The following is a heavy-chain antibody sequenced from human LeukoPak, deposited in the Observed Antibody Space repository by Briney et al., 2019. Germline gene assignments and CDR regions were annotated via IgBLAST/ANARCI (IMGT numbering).Heavy chain of an antibody. CDR2: IIPIFGTA. J-gene: IGHJ4*02. Sequence: ASVKVSCKASGGTFSSYAISWVRQAPGQGLEWMGGIIPIFGTANYAQKFQGRVTITADESTSTAYMELSSLRSEDTAVYYCARDQDIVVHRGYSYGTFDYWGQGTLVTVSS. V-gene: IGHV1-69*13. CDR3: ARDQDIVVHRGYSYGTFDY. D-gene: IGHD5-18*01. CDR1: GGTFSSYA.